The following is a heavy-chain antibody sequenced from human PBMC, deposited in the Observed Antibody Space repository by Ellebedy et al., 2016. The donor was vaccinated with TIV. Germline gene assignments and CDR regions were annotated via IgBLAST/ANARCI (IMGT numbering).Heavy chain of an antibody. Sequence: SETLSLXXTVSGGSTSSYYWSWIRQPPGKGLEWIGYFYYTGSTKYNPSLKSGVAISVDSSKNQFALKLNSVTAADTAVYYCASWGDYGGNRHFDYWGQGTLVTVSS. D-gene: IGHD4-23*01. J-gene: IGHJ4*02. V-gene: IGHV4-59*01. CDR3: ASWGDYGGNRHFDY. CDR1: GGSTSSYY. CDR2: FYYTGST.